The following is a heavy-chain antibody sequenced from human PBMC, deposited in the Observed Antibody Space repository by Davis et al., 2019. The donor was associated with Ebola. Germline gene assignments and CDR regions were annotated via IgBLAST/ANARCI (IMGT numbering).Heavy chain of an antibody. V-gene: IGHV6-1*01. D-gene: IGHD3-16*01. Sequence: PSETLSLTCAISGDSVSSGGWNWIRQSPSRGLEWLGRTYYMSKWYNDYAPSVVGRISINADTSKNHFSLQLSSVTPEDTAVYYCVRGWGRSGLDVWGQGTTVTVSS. J-gene: IGHJ6*02. CDR3: VRGWGRSGLDV. CDR2: TYYMSKWYN. CDR1: GDSVSSGG.